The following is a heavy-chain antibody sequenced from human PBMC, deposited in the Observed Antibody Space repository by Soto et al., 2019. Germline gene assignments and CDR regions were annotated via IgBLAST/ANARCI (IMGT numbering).Heavy chain of an antibody. V-gene: IGHV3-53*01. Sequence: PGGSLRLSCVGSVFTVTYNHMTWVRQAPGRWPEWFSTIYYNGNTFXADSVWGRXXISRDTSKNMLXLQMKXLRSEDTAVYYCATGGDTAKHGYWAQGTLVTVSS. CDR2: IYYNGNT. CDR1: VFTVTYNH. CDR3: ATGGDTAKHGY. J-gene: IGHJ4*02. D-gene: IGHD5-18*01.